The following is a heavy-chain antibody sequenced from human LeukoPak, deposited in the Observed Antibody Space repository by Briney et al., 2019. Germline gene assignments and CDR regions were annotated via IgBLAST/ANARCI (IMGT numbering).Heavy chain of an antibody. CDR2: ISGSGGST. J-gene: IGHJ4*02. D-gene: IGHD4-17*01. Sequence: GGSLRLSCVASGFTFSKYTMSWVRQAPGKGLEWVSAISGSGGSTYYADSVKGRFTISRDNSKNTLYLQMNSLRAEDTAVYYCAKNRLYGDYYFDYWGQGTLVTVSS. CDR3: AKNRLYGDYYFDY. CDR1: GFTFSKYT. V-gene: IGHV3-23*01.